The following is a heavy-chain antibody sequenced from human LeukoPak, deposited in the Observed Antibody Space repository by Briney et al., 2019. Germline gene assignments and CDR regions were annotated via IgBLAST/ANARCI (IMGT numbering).Heavy chain of an antibody. CDR3: AKEPAARLGEYYFDY. CDR1: GFTFRNYY. V-gene: IGHV3-30*18. D-gene: IGHD6-6*01. CDR2: ISLDGNNE. J-gene: IGHJ4*02. Sequence: QPGGSLRLSCAASGFTFRNYYMHWVRQAPGKGLEWVAVISLDGNNEYYVDSVKGRFTISRDNSKNTLYLQMNSLRAEDTAVYYCAKEPAARLGEYYFDYWGQGTLVTVSS.